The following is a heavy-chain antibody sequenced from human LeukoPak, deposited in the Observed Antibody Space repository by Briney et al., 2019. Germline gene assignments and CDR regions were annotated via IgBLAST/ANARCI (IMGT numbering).Heavy chain of an antibody. Sequence: GGSLRLSCAASGFTFSDYYMTWIRQAPGKGLEWVSCISSSGSTIFYADSVKGRFTISRDNAKSSLFLQMNSLRAGDTAVYYCARVNRVTAIQELDYWGQGTLVTVSS. V-gene: IGHV3-11*01. CDR1: GFTFSDYY. D-gene: IGHD2-21*02. CDR2: ISSSGSTI. J-gene: IGHJ4*02. CDR3: ARVNRVTAIQELDY.